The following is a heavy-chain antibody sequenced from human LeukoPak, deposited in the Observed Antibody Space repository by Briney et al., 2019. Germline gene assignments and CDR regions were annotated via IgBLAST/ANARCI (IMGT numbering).Heavy chain of an antibody. D-gene: IGHD5-24*01. Sequence: ASVKVSCKASGYTFKNYDINWFRQATGLGLEWMGWMNPNSGNTGFAQKFQDRVSTTRDTSINTAYMELTSLRSGDTAVYYCARATPGGLHGYSFDYWGQGTVVTVYS. CDR3: ARATPGGLHGYSFDY. CDR1: GYTFKNYD. V-gene: IGHV1-8*02. J-gene: IGHJ4*02. CDR2: MNPNSGNT.